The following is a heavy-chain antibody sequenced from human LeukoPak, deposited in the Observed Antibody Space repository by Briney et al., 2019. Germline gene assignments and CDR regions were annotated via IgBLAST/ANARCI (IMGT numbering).Heavy chain of an antibody. J-gene: IGHJ4*02. CDR3: ARATTGTTSDFDY. CDR2: IYYSGST. CDR1: GGSISSDY. Sequence: PSETLSLTCTVSGGSISSDYWSWIRQPPGKGLEWIGYIYYSGSTNYNPSLKSRVTISVDKSKNQFSLKLSSVTAADTAVYYCARATTGTTSDFDYWGQGTLVTVSS. D-gene: IGHD1-1*01. V-gene: IGHV4-59*12.